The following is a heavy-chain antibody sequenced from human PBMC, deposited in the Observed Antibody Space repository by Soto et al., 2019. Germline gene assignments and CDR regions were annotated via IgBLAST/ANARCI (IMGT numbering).Heavy chain of an antibody. Sequence: GASVKGSGKDPGGTFSSYPMSCVRHAPVQGPECTGWIIPIFGTANYAQKFQGRVMITADESTSTAYMGLSSLRSEETAVYSCARGIDPDFGSNSASGFDIWDQGTMVTVSS. CDR3: ARGIDPDFGSNSASGFDI. J-gene: IGHJ3*02. D-gene: IGHD4-4*01. V-gene: IGHV1-69*13. CDR2: IIPIFGTA. CDR1: GGTFSSYP.